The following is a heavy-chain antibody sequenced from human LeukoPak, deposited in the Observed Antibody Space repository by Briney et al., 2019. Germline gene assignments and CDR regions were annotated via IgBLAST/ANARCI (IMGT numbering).Heavy chain of an antibody. V-gene: IGHV3-48*04. J-gene: IGHJ3*02. Sequence: GGSLRLSCTASGFTFSSSAMNWVRHTPGKRLEWVSYISSTSSTIYYADSVKGRFTVSRDNAKNSLYLQMNSLRADDTAVYYCVRDYLFAFDIWGQGTMVTVSS. D-gene: IGHD2/OR15-2a*01. CDR3: VRDYLFAFDI. CDR1: GFTFSSSA. CDR2: ISSTSSTI.